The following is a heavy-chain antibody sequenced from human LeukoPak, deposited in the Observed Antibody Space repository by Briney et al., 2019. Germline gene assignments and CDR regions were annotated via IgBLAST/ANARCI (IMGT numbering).Heavy chain of an antibody. D-gene: IGHD5-24*01. CDR2: INPNSGGT. CDR1: GYTFTSYG. Sequence: ASVKVSCKASGYTFTSYGISWVRQAPGQGLEWMGWINPNSGGTNYAQKFQGRVTMTRDTSISTAYMELSRLRSDDTAVYYCARDVDRRDGYNNYWGQGTLVTVSS. CDR3: ARDVDRRDGYNNY. J-gene: IGHJ4*02. V-gene: IGHV1-2*02.